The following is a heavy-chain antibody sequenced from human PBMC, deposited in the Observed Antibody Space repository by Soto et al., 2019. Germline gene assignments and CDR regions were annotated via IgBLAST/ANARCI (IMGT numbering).Heavy chain of an antibody. CDR2: IGSGDT. CDR3: ARENDPYGFDL. Sequence: QVQLVQSGATQEKPGASVKVSCEAFGYSFDSYAYSWVRQAPGQGLEWMGRIGSGDTNSAQKLQGRVTMTTDTSTNTAYMELRSLRSDDTALYYCARENDPYGFDLWGQGTMVTVPS. J-gene: IGHJ3*01. CDR1: GYSFDSYA. V-gene: IGHV1-18*01.